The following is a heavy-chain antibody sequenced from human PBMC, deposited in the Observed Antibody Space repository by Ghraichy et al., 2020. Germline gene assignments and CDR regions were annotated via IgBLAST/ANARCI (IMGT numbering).Heavy chain of an antibody. J-gene: IGHJ4*02. D-gene: IGHD2-2*03. CDR3: AREVGGTSPGYSFDY. Sequence: GGSLRLSCAASGFTLISYWMHWVRQAPGKGLVWVSRINIDGSTTSYADSVKGRFTIFRDNAENTLYLQLSGLRAEDTGVYYCAREVGGTSPGYSFDYWGQGTLVTVSS. V-gene: IGHV3-74*01. CDR2: INIDGSTT. CDR1: GFTLISYW.